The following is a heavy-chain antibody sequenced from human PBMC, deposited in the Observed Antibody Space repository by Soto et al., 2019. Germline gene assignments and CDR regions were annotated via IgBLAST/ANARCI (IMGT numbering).Heavy chain of an antibody. CDR1: GGSISSTNL. J-gene: IGHJ4*01. D-gene: IGHD1-1*01. V-gene: IGHV4-4*02. CDR3: ARSPRSISTGGIDF. CDR2: IYHTGST. Sequence: HSETLSLTCAVSGGSISSTNLWTWVRQPPGKGLEWIGEIYHTGSTTFNPSLKSRVTISVDKSKNHFSLKVSSVTAADTAVYFCARSPRSISTGGIDFWGQGILVTVSS.